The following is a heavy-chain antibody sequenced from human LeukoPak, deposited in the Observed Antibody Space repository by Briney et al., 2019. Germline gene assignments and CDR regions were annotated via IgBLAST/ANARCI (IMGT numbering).Heavy chain of an antibody. D-gene: IGHD6-19*01. V-gene: IGHV4-34*01. J-gene: IGHJ3*01. CDR1: EMSFSAYY. CDR3: ARGFPPGSGSRGSHAFDV. CDR2: INYGGST. Sequence: PSETLSLTCTVSEMSFSAYYWNWIRQSPGKGLEWIGEINYGGSTKYTPSLEGRGTILIDTSKNQFSLKLTSVTAADTAVYYCARGFPPGSGSRGSHAFDVWGQGTMVTVSS.